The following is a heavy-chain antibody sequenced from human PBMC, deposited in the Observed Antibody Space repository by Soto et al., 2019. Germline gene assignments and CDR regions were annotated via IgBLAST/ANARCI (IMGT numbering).Heavy chain of an antibody. CDR3: ARAGDYIWGSQRPDNWFDP. D-gene: IGHD3-16*01. CDR2: IKQDGTEK. J-gene: IGHJ5*02. CDR1: GFTFSIYW. Sequence: GGSLRLSCAASGFTFSIYWMTWVRQAPGKGLEWVANIKQDGTEKDYVDSVKGRFTISRDNAENSLYLQMNSLRVEDTAVYYCARAGDYIWGSQRPDNWFDPWGQGTLVTVSS. V-gene: IGHV3-7*04.